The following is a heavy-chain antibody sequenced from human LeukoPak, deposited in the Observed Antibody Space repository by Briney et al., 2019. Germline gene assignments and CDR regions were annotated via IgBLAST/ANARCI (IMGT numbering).Heavy chain of an antibody. CDR2: ISGYNGNT. Sequence: ASVKVSCKASGYTFTSYGISWVRQAPGQGLEWMAWISGYNGNTNYAQKHQGRVTMTTDTSTSTAYMELMSLRSDDTAVYYCARGGLYGGSPDYWGQGTLVIVSS. CDR1: GYTFTSYG. CDR3: ARGGLYGGSPDY. D-gene: IGHD1-26*01. J-gene: IGHJ4*02. V-gene: IGHV1-18*01.